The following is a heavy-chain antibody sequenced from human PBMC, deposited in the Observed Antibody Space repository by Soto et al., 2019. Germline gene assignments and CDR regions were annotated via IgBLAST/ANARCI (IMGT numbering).Heavy chain of an antibody. Sequence: PGGSLRLSCAASGFTFDDYTMHWVRQAPGKGLEWVSYISSSSSYTNYADSVKGRFSISRDNAKNSLYLQMNSLRAEDTAVYYCARSITDYYDSSGYYDDYWGQGTLVTVSS. CDR1: GFTFDDYT. D-gene: IGHD3-22*01. J-gene: IGHJ4*02. CDR3: ARSITDYYDSSGYYDDY. V-gene: IGHV3-11*03. CDR2: ISSSSSYT.